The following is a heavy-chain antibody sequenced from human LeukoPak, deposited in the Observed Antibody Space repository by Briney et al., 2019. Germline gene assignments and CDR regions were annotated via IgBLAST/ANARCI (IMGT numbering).Heavy chain of an antibody. V-gene: IGHV3-9*01. Sequence: GRSLRLSCAASGFTFDDYAMHWVRQAPGKGLEWVSGISWNSGSIGYADSVKGRFTISRDNAKNSLYPQMNSLRAEDTAVYYCARGNYYGQDYWGQGTLVTVSS. CDR2: ISWNSGSI. CDR1: GFTFDDYA. D-gene: IGHD3-10*01. J-gene: IGHJ4*02. CDR3: ARGNYYGQDY.